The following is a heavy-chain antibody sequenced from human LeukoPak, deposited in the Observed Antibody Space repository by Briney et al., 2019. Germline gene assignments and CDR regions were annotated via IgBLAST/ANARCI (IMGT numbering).Heavy chain of an antibody. CDR1: GFTFSSYE. Sequence: GGSLRLSCAASGFTFSSYEMNWVRQAPGKGLEWVSYISSSGSTIYYADSVKGRFTISRDNAKNSLYLQMNSLRAEDTAVYYCARDPQPLYYYYMDVWGKGTTVTVSS. CDR2: ISSSGSTI. J-gene: IGHJ6*03. V-gene: IGHV3-48*03. CDR3: ARDPQPLYYYYMDV. D-gene: IGHD5-18*01.